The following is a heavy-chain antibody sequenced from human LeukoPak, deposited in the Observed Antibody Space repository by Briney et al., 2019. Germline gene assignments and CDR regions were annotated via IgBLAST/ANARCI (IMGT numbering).Heavy chain of an antibody. Sequence: ASVKVSCKASGYTFTSYGISWVRQATGQGLEWMGWMNPNSGNTGYAQKFQGRVTMTRNTSISTAYMELSSLRSEDTAVYYCARGRGRTYCGGDCYPDYWGQGTLVTVSP. J-gene: IGHJ4*02. V-gene: IGHV1-8*02. CDR1: GYTFTSYG. CDR2: MNPNSGNT. D-gene: IGHD2-21*02. CDR3: ARGRGRTYCGGDCYPDY.